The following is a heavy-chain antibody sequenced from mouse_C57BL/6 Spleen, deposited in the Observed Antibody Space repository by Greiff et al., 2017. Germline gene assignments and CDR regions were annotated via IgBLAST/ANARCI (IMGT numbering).Heavy chain of an antibody. CDR1: GFTFSDYG. V-gene: IGHV5-17*01. Sequence: DVMLVESGGGLVKPGGSLKLSCAASGFTFSDYGMHWVRQAPEKGLEWVAYISSGSSTIYYADTVKGRFTISRDNAKNTLFLQMTSLRSEDTAMYYCARQFYYYAMDYWGQGTSVTVSS. J-gene: IGHJ4*01. CDR3: ARQFYYYAMDY. CDR2: ISSGSSTI.